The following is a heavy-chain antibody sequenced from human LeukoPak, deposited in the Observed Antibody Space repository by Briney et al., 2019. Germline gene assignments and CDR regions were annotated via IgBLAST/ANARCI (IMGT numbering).Heavy chain of an antibody. CDR2: ISGSGGST. V-gene: IGHV3-23*01. CDR1: GFTFNISA. Sequence: GGSLRLSCAASGFTFNISAMSWVRQAPGKGLECVSPISGSGGSTYYADSVKGRFTISRDNSKNTLYLQMNSLRAEDTAVYYCAKDRQGSSSWYYRGEDDYWGQGTLVTVSS. D-gene: IGHD6-13*01. CDR3: AKDRQGSSSWYYRGEDDY. J-gene: IGHJ4*02.